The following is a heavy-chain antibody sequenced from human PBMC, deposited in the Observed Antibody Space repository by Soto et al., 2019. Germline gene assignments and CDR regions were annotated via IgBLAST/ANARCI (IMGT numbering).Heavy chain of an antibody. D-gene: IGHD3-10*01. CDR3: VTSLSFGTHTEI. J-gene: IGHJ4*02. CDR2: ISPSGTT. V-gene: IGHV4-34*01. CDR1: GGPFSNNY. Sequence: PSETLSLTCAVYGGPFSNNYWTWFRQPPGKGLEWIGEISPSGTTKYIPSLKSRGTISVDTSGKQFFLKLTSVSAADTAVYFCVTSLSFGTHTEIWGPAALENVSS.